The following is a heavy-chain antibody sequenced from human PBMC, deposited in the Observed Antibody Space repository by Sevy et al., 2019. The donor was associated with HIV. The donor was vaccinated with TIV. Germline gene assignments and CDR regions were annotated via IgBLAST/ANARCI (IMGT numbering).Heavy chain of an antibody. V-gene: IGHV3-9*01. CDR1: GFTLDDYA. J-gene: IGHJ6*02. Sequence: GGSLRLSCAASGFTLDDYAMHWVRQAPGKGLEWVSGISWNSGSIGYADSVKGRFTISRDNAKNSLYLQMNSLRAEDTALYYCAKEGYCSGGSCWYGMDVWGQGSTVTVSS. D-gene: IGHD2-15*01. CDR2: ISWNSGSI. CDR3: AKEGYCSGGSCWYGMDV.